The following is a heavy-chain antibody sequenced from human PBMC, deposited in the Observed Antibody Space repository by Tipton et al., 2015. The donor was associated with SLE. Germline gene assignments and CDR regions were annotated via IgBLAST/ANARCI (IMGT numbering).Heavy chain of an antibody. CDR2: IRYVGSNK. CDR3: AREALDCGGECYRGNAFDM. CDR1: GITFSSYG. D-gene: IGHD2-21*01. Sequence: SGITFSSYGMHWVRQAPGKGLEWVAFIRYVGSNKYYADSVKGRFTISRDNSKNTLYLQMDSLRAGDMSVYDCAREALDCGGECYRGNAFDMWGQGRMVTVSS. V-gene: IGHV3-30*02. J-gene: IGHJ3*02.